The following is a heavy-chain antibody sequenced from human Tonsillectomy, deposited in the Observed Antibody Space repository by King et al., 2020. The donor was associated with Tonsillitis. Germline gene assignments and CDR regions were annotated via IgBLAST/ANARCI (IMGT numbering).Heavy chain of an antibody. Sequence: VQLVESGAEVKKPGASVKVSCKASGYTFTSDDINWVRQATGQGLEWMGWMNPISGYTVYAQKFQGRVTMTRKTSITKAYMELSSLRSEDTAVYYCARGSHDFEAFDIWGQGTMVTVSS. D-gene: IGHD1-1*01. J-gene: IGHJ3*02. V-gene: IGHV1-8*01. CDR2: MNPISGYT. CDR3: ARGSHDFEAFDI. CDR1: GYTFTSDD.